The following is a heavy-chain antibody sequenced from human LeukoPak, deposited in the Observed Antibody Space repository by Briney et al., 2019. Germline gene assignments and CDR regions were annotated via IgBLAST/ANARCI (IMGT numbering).Heavy chain of an antibody. CDR2: ISSSSSTI. CDR1: GFTFSSYS. V-gene: IGHV3-48*01. D-gene: IGHD4-11*01. J-gene: IGHJ4*02. Sequence: GGSLRLSCAASGFTFSSYSMNWVRQAPGKGLEWVSYISSSSSTIYYADSVKGRFTISRDNAKNSLYLQMNSLRAEDTAVYYCARSGYSNYAPGPRWYFDYWGQGTLVTVSS. CDR3: ARSGYSNYAPGPRWYFDY.